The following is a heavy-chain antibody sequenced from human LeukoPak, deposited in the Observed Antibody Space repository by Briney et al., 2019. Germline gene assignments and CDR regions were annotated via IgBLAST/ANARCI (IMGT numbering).Heavy chain of an antibody. D-gene: IGHD6-13*01. Sequence: GASVKVSCKASGYTFTSYYMHWVRQAPGQGLEWMGIINPSGGSTSYAQKFQGRVTMTRDTSISTAYMELSRLRSDDTAVYYCARVSRIAAAGTTWFDPWGQGTLVTVSS. J-gene: IGHJ5*02. CDR2: INPSGGST. V-gene: IGHV1-46*01. CDR3: ARVSRIAAAGTTWFDP. CDR1: GYTFTSYY.